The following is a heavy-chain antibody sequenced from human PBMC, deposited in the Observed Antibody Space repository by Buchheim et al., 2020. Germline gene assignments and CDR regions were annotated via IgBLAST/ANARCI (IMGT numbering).Heavy chain of an antibody. D-gene: IGHD6-6*01. CDR3: AKGQFVRKGYFDY. CDR1: GFTFSSYG. CDR2: IWYDGSNK. V-gene: IGHV3-33*06. Sequence: QVQLVESGGGVVQPGRSLRLSCAASGFTFSSYGMHWVRQAPGKGLEWVAVIWYDGSNKYYADSVKGRFTISRDNSKNTLYLQMNSLRADDTAVYYCAKGQFVRKGYFDYWGQGAL. J-gene: IGHJ4*02.